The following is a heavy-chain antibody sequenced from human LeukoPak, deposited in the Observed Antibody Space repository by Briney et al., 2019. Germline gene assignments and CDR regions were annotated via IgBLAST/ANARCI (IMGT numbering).Heavy chain of an antibody. J-gene: IGHJ5*02. CDR1: GGSISSYY. Sequence: SETLSLTCTVSGGSISSYYWSWIRQPPGKGLEWIGYIYYSGSTNYNPSLKSRVTISVDTSKNQFSLKLSSVTAADTAVYYCARGLLNYDFWSGFDLWGQGTLVTVSS. CDR2: IYYSGST. CDR3: ARGLLNYDFWSGFDL. V-gene: IGHV4-59*01. D-gene: IGHD3-3*01.